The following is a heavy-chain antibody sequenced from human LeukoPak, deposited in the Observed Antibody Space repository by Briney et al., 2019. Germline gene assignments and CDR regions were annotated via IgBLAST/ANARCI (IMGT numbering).Heavy chain of an antibody. CDR1: GASDSRASY. V-gene: IGHV4-61*01. CDR3: ARSRAFNSGAFDP. CDR2: IYNGVNT. Sequence: SETLSLTCTVSGASDSRASYWTWIRQPPGKGVEWIAHIYNGVNTNYNPSLKSRVTISVDTSKNQFSLRLNSVTAADTAVYYCARSRAFNSGAFDPWGQGSLVTVSS. D-gene: IGHD1-26*01. J-gene: IGHJ5*02.